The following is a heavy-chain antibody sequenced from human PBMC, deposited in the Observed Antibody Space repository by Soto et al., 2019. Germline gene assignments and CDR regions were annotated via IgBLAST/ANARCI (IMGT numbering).Heavy chain of an antibody. CDR2: ISAYNGNT. CDR1: GYTFTSYC. D-gene: IGHD3-9*01. Sequence: ASVKVSCKASGYTFTSYCISWVRQAPGQGLEWMGWISAYNGNTNYAQKLQGRVTMTTDTSTSTAYMELRSLRSDDTAVYYCARAHYDILTGYSSWYYYYGLDVWGQGTTVSVSS. CDR3: ARAHYDILTGYSSWYYYYGLDV. J-gene: IGHJ6*02. V-gene: IGHV1-18*01.